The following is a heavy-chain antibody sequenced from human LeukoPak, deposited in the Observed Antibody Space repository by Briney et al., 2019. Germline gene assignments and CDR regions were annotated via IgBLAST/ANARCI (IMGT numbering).Heavy chain of an antibody. CDR3: ARDLRYSSSWSPPELLGYYYYYGMDV. D-gene: IGHD6-13*01. CDR2: ISYDGSNK. Sequence: GGSLRLSCAASGFAFSSYAMSWVRQAPGKGLEWVAVISYDGSNKYYADSVKGRFTISRDNSKNTLYLQMNSLRAEDTAVYYCARDLRYSSSWSPPELLGYYYYYGMDVWGQGTTVTVSS. J-gene: IGHJ6*02. V-gene: IGHV3-30-3*01. CDR1: GFAFSSYA.